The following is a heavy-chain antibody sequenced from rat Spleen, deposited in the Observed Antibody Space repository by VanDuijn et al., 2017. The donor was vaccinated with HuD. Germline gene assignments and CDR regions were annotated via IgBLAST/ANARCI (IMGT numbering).Heavy chain of an antibody. CDR3: TTDSVPGYRGNVMDA. CDR2: ISTGGGST. J-gene: IGHJ4*01. CDR1: GFTFSNYY. Sequence: EVQLVESGGGLVQPGRSLKLSCAASGFTFSNYYMAWVRQAPTKGLEWVAYISTGGGSTYYRDSVKGRFTISRDNAKSTLYLQMDSLRSEDTATYYCTTDSVPGYRGNVMDAWGQGASVTVSS. V-gene: IGHV5-27*01. D-gene: IGHD1-4*01.